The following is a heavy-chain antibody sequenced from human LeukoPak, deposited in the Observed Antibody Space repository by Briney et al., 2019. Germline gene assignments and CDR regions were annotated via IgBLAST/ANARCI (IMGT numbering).Heavy chain of an antibody. CDR2: IYYSGST. Sequence: SETLSLTCTVSGGSISSGDYYWSWIRQPPGKGLEWIGYIYYSGSTYYNPSLKSRVTISVDTSKNQFSLKLSSVTAADTAVYYCARSYDRYSSSPEDYWGQGTLVTVSS. CDR1: GGSISSGDYY. V-gene: IGHV4-30-4*08. D-gene: IGHD6-6*01. J-gene: IGHJ4*02. CDR3: ARSYDRYSSSPEDY.